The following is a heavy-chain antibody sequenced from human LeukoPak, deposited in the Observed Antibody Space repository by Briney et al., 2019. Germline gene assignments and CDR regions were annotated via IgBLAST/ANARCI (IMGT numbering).Heavy chain of an antibody. CDR3: ARCGFGELLCSWFDP. V-gene: IGHV4-31*03. Sequence: SQTLSLTGTVAGGSISSGGYYWNWIRQHPGKGLEWIGYIYYSGSTYYNPSLKSRVTISVDTSNNQFSLKLSSVTAADTAVYYCARCGFGELLCSWFDPWGQGTLVIVSS. CDR2: IYYSGST. D-gene: IGHD3-10*01. CDR1: GGSISSGGYY. J-gene: IGHJ5*02.